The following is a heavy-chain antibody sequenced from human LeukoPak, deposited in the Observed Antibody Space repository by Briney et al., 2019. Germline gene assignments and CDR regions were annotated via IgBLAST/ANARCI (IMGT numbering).Heavy chain of an antibody. J-gene: IGHJ4*02. CDR1: GGPIDRHY. V-gene: IGHV4-59*11. D-gene: IGHD6-13*01. CDR2: VFYPGST. CDR3: ASRPAGSTWYGVFDY. Sequence: SETLSLTCTVSGGPIDRHYWSWIRQPPGKGLEWIGYVFYPGSTNYNPSLKSRVTTSLDTSRDQFSLRLTSVTAADTAIYYCASRPAGSTWYGVFDYWSQGTLVTVSS.